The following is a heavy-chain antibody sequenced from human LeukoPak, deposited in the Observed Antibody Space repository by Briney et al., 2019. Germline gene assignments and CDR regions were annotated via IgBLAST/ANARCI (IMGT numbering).Heavy chain of an antibody. V-gene: IGHV1-69*13. CDR1: GGTFSSYS. CDR3: ARVSTQGPSAFDM. J-gene: IGHJ3*02. CDR2: IIPIFGTA. Sequence: ASVKVSCKASGGTFSSYSISWVRQAPGQGLECMGGIIPIFGTANYAQKFQGRVTITADESTSTAYMELSSLRSEDTAVYYCARVSTQGPSAFDMWGQGAMVTVSS. D-gene: IGHD2-21*01.